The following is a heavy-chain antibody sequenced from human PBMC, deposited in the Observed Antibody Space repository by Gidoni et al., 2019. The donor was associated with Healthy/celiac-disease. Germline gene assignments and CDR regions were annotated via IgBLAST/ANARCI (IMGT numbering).Heavy chain of an antibody. CDR1: GFTFSSYS. Sequence: VQLVESGGGLVKPAGPLRLSCAHSGFTFSSYSLNWVRQAPGQGREWFSSMSSSSSYIYYADSVNGRFTISRDNAKNSLYLQMSSLRAEDTAVYYGARDGRDDILTTYYYYGMDVWGQGTTVTVSS. CDR2: MSSSSSYI. CDR3: ARDGRDDILTTYYYYGMDV. J-gene: IGHJ6*02. V-gene: IGHV3-21*01. D-gene: IGHD3-9*01.